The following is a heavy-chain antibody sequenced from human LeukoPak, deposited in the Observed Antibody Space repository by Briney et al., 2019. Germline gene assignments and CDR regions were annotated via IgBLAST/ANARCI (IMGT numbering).Heavy chain of an antibody. D-gene: IGHD3-10*01. CDR1: GFTFSSYS. J-gene: IGHJ4*02. V-gene: IGHV3-21*01. CDR2: ISSSSSYI. CDR3: ATGEAMVRGVIAYFDY. Sequence: GGSLRLSCAASGFTFSSYSMNWFRQAPGKGLEWVSSISSSSSYIYYADSVKGRFTISRDNSKNTLYLQMNSLRAEDTVVYYCATGEAMVRGVIAYFDYWGQGTLVTVSS.